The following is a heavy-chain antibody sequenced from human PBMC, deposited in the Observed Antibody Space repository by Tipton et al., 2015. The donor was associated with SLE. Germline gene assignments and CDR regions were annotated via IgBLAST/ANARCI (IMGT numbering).Heavy chain of an antibody. V-gene: IGHV3-30*18. J-gene: IGHJ3*02. D-gene: IGHD1/OR15-1a*01. CDR3: AKDLEGWNSAFDI. CDR2: ISYDGSNK. Sequence: SLRLSCAASGFTFSSYGMHWVRQAPGKGLEWVAVISYDGSNKYYADSVKGRFTISRDNSKNTLYLQMNSLRAEDTAVYYCAKDLEGWNSAFDIWGQGTMVTVSS. CDR1: GFTFSSYG.